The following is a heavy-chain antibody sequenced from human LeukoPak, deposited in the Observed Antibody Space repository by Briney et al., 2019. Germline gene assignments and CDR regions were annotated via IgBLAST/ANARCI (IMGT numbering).Heavy chain of an antibody. CDR3: ARSNGYGLVGI. D-gene: IGHD3-10*01. CDR2: IYSSGST. Sequence: PSETLSLTCAVYGGSFSGYYWGWIRQPPGKTLEWIGSIYSSGSTYYNPSLKSRVIIIIDTPKNHFSLTLSSVTAADTAVYYCARSNGYGLVGIWGQGTMVTVSS. CDR1: GGSFSGYY. J-gene: IGHJ3*02. V-gene: IGHV4-34*01.